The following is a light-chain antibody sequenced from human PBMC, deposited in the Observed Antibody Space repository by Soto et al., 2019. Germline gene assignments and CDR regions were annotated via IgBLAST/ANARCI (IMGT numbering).Light chain of an antibody. V-gene: IGKV3-11*01. CDR3: QQRYNWPIT. CDR1: QSVSSY. J-gene: IGKJ5*01. CDR2: DAS. Sequence: EIVLTQSPATLSLSPGEIATLSCRASQSVSSYLAWYQQKPGQAPRLLIYDASNRATGIPARFSGSGSGTDFTLTISSLEPEDFSVYYCQQRYNWPITFGQGTHWRL.